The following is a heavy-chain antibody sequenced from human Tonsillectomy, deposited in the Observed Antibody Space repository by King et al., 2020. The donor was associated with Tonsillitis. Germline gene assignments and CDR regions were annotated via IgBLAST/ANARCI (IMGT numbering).Heavy chain of an antibody. D-gene: IGHD5-18*01. CDR1: GFTFSSSA. Sequence: HVQLVESGGGVVQPGRSLRLSCTASGFTFSSSAMHWVRQAPGRGLEWVAVISYDGSHKYYADSVKGRFAISRDNSKNTLYLQINSLRAEDTSVYYCATGSGYPDNWGQGTLVTVSS. CDR2: ISYDGSHK. CDR3: ATGSGYPDN. V-gene: IGHV3-30*01. J-gene: IGHJ4*02.